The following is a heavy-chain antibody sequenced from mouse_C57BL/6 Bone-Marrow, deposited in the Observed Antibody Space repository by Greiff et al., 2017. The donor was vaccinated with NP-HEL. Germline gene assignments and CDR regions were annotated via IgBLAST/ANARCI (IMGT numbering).Heavy chain of an antibody. CDR1: GYSITSGYY. CDR2: ISYDGSN. Sequence: EVQLVESGPGLVKPSQSLSLTCSVTGYSITSGYYWNWIRQFPGNKLEWMGYISYDGSNNYNPSLKNRISITRDTSKNQFFLKLNSVTTEDTATYYCARVRGYYYAMDYWGQGTSVTVSS. V-gene: IGHV3-6*01. CDR3: ARVRGYYYAMDY. D-gene: IGHD1-1*01. J-gene: IGHJ4*01.